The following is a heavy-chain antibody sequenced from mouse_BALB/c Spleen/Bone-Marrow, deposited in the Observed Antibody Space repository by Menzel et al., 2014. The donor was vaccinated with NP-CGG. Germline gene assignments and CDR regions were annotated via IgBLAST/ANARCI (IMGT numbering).Heavy chain of an antibody. J-gene: IGHJ2*01. CDR2: IKPDSSTI. V-gene: IGHV4-1*02. D-gene: IGHD2-1*01. CDR3: ARQGYYGKGDY. CDR1: GFDFSRYW. Sequence: EVKLVESGGGLVQPGGSLKLSCAASGFDFSRYWMSWVRQAPGKGLEWIGEIKPDSSTINYTPSLKDKFIISRDNAKNTLYLQMSKVRSEDTALYYCARQGYYGKGDYWGQGTTLTVSS.